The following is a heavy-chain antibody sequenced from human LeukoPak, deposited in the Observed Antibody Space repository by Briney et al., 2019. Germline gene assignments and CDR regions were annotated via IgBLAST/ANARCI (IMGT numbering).Heavy chain of an antibody. D-gene: IGHD6-13*01. CDR1: GGSISSYY. CDR3: ARVRYSSGWLGAIDY. Sequence: SETLSLTCTVSGGSISSYYWSWLRQPPGKGLEWIGYIYYSGSTNYNPSLKSRVTISVDTSKNQFSLKLSSVTAADTAVYYCARVRYSSGWLGAIDYWGQGTLVTVSS. V-gene: IGHV4-59*01. J-gene: IGHJ4*02. CDR2: IYYSGST.